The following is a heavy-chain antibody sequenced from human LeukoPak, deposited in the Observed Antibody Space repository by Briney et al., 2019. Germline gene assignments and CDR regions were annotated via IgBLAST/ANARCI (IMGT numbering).Heavy chain of an antibody. D-gene: IGHD6-13*01. Sequence: GASVKVSCNASGYTFTGYYMHWVRQAPGRGLEWMGWINPNSGGTNYAQEFQGRVTMTRDTSISTAYMELSRLRSDDTAVYYCARGWYPNYYYYMDVWGKGTTVTISS. V-gene: IGHV1-2*02. CDR2: INPNSGGT. J-gene: IGHJ6*03. CDR3: ARGWYPNYYYYMDV. CDR1: GYTFTGYY.